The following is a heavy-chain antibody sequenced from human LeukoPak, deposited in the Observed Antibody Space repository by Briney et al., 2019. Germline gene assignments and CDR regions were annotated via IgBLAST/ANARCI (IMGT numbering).Heavy chain of an antibody. D-gene: IGHD6-13*01. CDR2: IYYSGST. Sequence: SETLSLTCTVSGGSISSSSYYWGWIRQPPGKGLEWIGSIYYSGSTYYNPSLKSRVTISVDTSKNQFSLKLSSVTAADTAVYYCARGIVRYSSSWPLDYWGQGTLVTVSS. J-gene: IGHJ4*02. CDR1: GGSISSSSYY. V-gene: IGHV4-39*07. CDR3: ARGIVRYSSSWPLDY.